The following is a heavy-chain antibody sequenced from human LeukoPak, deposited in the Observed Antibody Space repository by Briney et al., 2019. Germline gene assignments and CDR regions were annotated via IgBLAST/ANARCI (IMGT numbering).Heavy chain of an antibody. CDR1: GFTFDDYA. D-gene: IGHD6-13*01. J-gene: IGHJ4*02. CDR2: ISWNSSSI. Sequence: PGGSLRLSCAASGFTFDDYAMHWVRQAPGKGLEWVSGISWNSSSIGYADSVKGRFTISRDNAKNSLYLQMNSLRAEDTALYYCAKEDAAALDYWGQGTLVTVSS. V-gene: IGHV3-9*01. CDR3: AKEDAAALDY.